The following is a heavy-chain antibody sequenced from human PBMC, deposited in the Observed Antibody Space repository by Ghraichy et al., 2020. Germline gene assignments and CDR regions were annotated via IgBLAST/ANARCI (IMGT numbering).Heavy chain of an antibody. J-gene: IGHJ4*02. CDR3: SRDLVLSGTLWH. CDR2: IGGTTTTI. CDR1: GFTFSSYS. Sequence: GGSLRLTCAASGFTFSSYSMNWVRQAPGKGLEWVSYIGGTTTTIYYADSVKGRCTISRDNAKNSLYLQMNSMRDEDTAVYYCSRDLVLSGTLWHWGQGTLVTVSS. D-gene: IGHD1-20*01. V-gene: IGHV3-48*02.